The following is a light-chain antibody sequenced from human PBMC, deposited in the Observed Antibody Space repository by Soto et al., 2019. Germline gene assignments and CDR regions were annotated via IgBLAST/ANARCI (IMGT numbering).Light chain of an antibody. CDR3: QHYNSYSEA. Sequence: DIQLTQSPSFLSASAGDRVTITCRASQSISSYLNWYQQKPGKAPKLLIYKASTLKSGVPSRFSGSGSGTEFTLTISSLQPDDFATYYCQHYNSYSEAFGQGTKVDIK. CDR2: KAS. J-gene: IGKJ1*01. V-gene: IGKV1-5*03. CDR1: QSISSY.